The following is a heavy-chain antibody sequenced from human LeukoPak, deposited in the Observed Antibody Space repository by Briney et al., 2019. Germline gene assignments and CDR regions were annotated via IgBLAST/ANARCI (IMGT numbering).Heavy chain of an antibody. CDR2: INPNSGGT. Sequence: ASVKVSCKASGYTFTGYYMHWVRQAPGQGLEWMGWINPNSGGTNYAQKFQGRVTMTRDTSISTAYMELSRLRSDDTAVYYCARDPSYHDSSGYYSDNWFDPWGQGTLVTVSS. V-gene: IGHV1-2*02. D-gene: IGHD3-22*01. J-gene: IGHJ5*02. CDR3: ARDPSYHDSSGYYSDNWFDP. CDR1: GYTFTGYY.